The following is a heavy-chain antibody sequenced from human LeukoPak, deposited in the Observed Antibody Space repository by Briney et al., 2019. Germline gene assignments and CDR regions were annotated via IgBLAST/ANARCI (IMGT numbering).Heavy chain of an antibody. V-gene: IGHV4-4*07. D-gene: IGHD3-3*01. CDR3: ARDVTIFGVVIDYMDV. CDR1: GGSISSYY. Sequence: PSATLSLTCTFPGGSISSYYWSWIRQPAGKGLWWIVLIYTDASTNYNPSLKSRVTMSVDTSKNHSSLKLSSLTAADTAVYYCARDVTIFGVVIDYMDVWGKGTTVTVSS. J-gene: IGHJ6*03. CDR2: IYTDAST.